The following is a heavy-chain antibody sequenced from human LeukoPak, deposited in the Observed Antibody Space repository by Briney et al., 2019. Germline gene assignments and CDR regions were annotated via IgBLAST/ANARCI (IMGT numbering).Heavy chain of an antibody. D-gene: IGHD6-19*01. CDR1: GFTFRDAW. V-gene: IGHV3-15*01. CDR3: ARRGPLGCSGTGCLAGPVDS. CDR2: IRSKTDGGTT. Sequence: PGGSLRLSCAASGFTFRDAWMTWVRQAPGKGLEWVGRIRSKTDGGTTDYAVSVQGRFTISRDDSKNTLYLQMSSRKTEDTAVYYCARRGPLGCSGTGCLAGPVDSWGQGTLVPVPP. J-gene: IGHJ4*02.